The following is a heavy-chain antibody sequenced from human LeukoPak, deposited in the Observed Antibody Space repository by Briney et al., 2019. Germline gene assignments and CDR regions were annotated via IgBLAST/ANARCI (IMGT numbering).Heavy chain of an antibody. CDR3: ARDLGYCSGGSCYSGGIDY. CDR2: ISGSGGST. Sequence: GGSLRLSCAASGFTFSSYAMSWVREAPGKGLEWVSAISGSGGSTYYADSVKSRFTISRDNSKNTLYLQMNSLRAEDTAVYYCARDLGYCSGGSCYSGGIDYWGQGTLVTVSS. J-gene: IGHJ4*02. V-gene: IGHV3-23*01. D-gene: IGHD2-15*01. CDR1: GFTFSSYA.